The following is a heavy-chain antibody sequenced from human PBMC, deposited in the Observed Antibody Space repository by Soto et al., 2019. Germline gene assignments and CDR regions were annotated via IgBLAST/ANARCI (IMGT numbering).Heavy chain of an antibody. D-gene: IGHD6-19*01. Sequence: QVQLVESGGGVVQPGRSLRLSCAASTFTFSTYTLHWVRQAPGKGLEWVAVISYDGTNKYYADSVKGRFTISRDNSKNTLELQMNSLGDEDTAVYYCARVDTSGWSRPLDYWGQGTLVTVSS. CDR1: TFTFSTYT. CDR3: ARVDTSGWSRPLDY. J-gene: IGHJ4*02. CDR2: ISYDGTNK. V-gene: IGHV3-30-3*01.